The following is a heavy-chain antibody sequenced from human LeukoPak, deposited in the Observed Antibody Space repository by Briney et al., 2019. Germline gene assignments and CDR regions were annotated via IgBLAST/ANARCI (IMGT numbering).Heavy chain of an antibody. J-gene: IGHJ3*02. CDR2: VNPNSGGT. D-gene: IGHD3-22*01. CDR3: ASTRAYYYDTSGPDAFDI. Sequence: ASVKVSCKASGYTFTVSYMHWVRQAPGQGLGWMGWVNPNSGGTNYAQKFQGRVTMIRETSISTAYMELSRLRSDDTAVYYCASTRAYYYDTSGPDAFDIWGQGTMVTVSS. CDR1: GYTFTVSY. V-gene: IGHV1-2*02.